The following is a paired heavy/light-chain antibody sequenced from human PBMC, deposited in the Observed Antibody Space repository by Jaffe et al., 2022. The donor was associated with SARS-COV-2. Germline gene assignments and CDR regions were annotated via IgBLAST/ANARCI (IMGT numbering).Heavy chain of an antibody. V-gene: IGHV3-7*03. CDR2: IKYDGSEK. D-gene: IGHD6-13*01. Sequence: EVQLVESGGALVQPGGSLRLSCAVSGFPFSDYWMTWVRQAPGKGLEWVANIKYDGSEKYHVGSVRGRFTISRDNAKNSLYLQMTSLRGEDTAVYYCARERVGSATAADYWGQGTLVTVSS. CDR3: ARERVGSATAADY. CDR1: GFPFSDYW. J-gene: IGHJ4*02.
Light chain of an antibody. CDR3: QRYGT. Sequence: DIQLTQSPSSLSAYVGDRVTITCQASQDITKYLNWYQQKPGKAPKLMIYDAINLQTGVPSRFSGSGSGTHFTFTITSLQPEDVATYYCQRYGTFGQGTKVEIK. CDR2: DAI. J-gene: IGKJ2*01. CDR1: QDITKY. V-gene: IGKV1-33*01.